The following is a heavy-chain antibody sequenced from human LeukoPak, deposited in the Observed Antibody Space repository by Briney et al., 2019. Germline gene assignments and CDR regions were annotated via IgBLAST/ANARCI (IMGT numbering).Heavy chain of an antibody. CDR3: ARAVGYCSSTSCYTYYYYGMDV. D-gene: IGHD2-2*01. V-gene: IGHV1-2*02. CDR1: GYTFTGYY. Sequence: ASVTVSCKASGYTFTGYYMHWVRQAPGQGLEWMGWINPNSGGTNYAQKFQGRVTMTRDTSISTAYMELSRLRSDDTAVYYCARAVGYCSSTSCYTYYYYGMDVWGQGTTVTVSS. J-gene: IGHJ6*02. CDR2: INPNSGGT.